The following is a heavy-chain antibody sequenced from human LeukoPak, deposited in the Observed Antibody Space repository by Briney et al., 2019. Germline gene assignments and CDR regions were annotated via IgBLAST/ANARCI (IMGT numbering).Heavy chain of an antibody. J-gene: IGHJ4*02. CDR2: IYTSGST. D-gene: IGHD4-17*01. CDR3: ARVAGDYGDEYFDY. V-gene: IGHV4-4*07. Sequence: SETLSLTCTVSGGSISSYYWSWIRQPAGKGLEWIGRIYTSGSTNYNPSLKSRVTMSVDTSKNQFSLKLSSVTAADTAVYYCARVAGDYGDEYFDYWGQGTLVTVSS. CDR1: GGSISSYY.